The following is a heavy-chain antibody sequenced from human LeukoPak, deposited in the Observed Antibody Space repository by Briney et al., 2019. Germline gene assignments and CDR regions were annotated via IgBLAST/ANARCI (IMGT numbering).Heavy chain of an antibody. V-gene: IGHV3-74*01. CDR3: AKDRSGPDY. CDR2: INSDGSTT. J-gene: IGHJ4*02. D-gene: IGHD5-12*01. Sequence: GGSLRLSCAASGVTFSSYWMHWVRQAPGRGLMWVSRINSDGSTTSCADSVKGRFTISRDNSKNTLYLQMSSLRAEDTAVYYCAKDRSGPDYWGQGTLVTVSS. CDR1: GVTFSSYW.